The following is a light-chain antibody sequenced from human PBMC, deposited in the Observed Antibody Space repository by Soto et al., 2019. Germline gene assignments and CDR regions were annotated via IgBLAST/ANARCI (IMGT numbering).Light chain of an antibody. Sequence: EIVLTQSPAALSVSPGGRATLSCRASQDVMYDLAWYQQKPGQAPRLLVYGASIRATDAPPRFRGSGSGREFSLTISSLQSEDFATYYCQQYRSWPRTFGQGSRVEIK. CDR1: QDVMYD. V-gene: IGKV3-15*01. CDR3: QQYRSWPRT. J-gene: IGKJ1*01. CDR2: GAS.